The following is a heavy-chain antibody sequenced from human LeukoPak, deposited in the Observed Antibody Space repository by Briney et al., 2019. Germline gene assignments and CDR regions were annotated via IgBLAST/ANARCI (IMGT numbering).Heavy chain of an antibody. D-gene: IGHD6-13*01. V-gene: IGHV3-48*01. CDR3: TRERGYSSSWYTF. CDR2: ISSGSVTI. Sequence: PGGSLRLSCAASGFTFSNYAMNWVRQAPGKGLEWVSYISSGSVTIYYADSVKGRFTISRDTAKNSLYLQMNSLRAEDTAVYYCTRERGYSSSWYTFWGQGTLVTVSS. J-gene: IGHJ4*02. CDR1: GFTFSNYA.